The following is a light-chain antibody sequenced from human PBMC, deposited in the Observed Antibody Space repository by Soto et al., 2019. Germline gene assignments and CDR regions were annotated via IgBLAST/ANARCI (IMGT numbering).Light chain of an antibody. V-gene: IGKV3-11*01. CDR1: QSVSSAN. CDR3: QQRSNWWT. J-gene: IGKJ1*01. Sequence: TQSPSTLSGSVGDRVTITCRASQSVSSANFAWYQQKPGQAPRLLIYGASNRATGIPARCSGSGSGTDFTLTISSLEPEDFAVYSCQQRSNWWTFGQGTKVDIK. CDR2: GAS.